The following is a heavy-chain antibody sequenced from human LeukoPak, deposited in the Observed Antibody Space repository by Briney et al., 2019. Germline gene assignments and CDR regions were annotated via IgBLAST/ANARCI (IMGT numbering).Heavy chain of an antibody. CDR1: GFTFSTYA. V-gene: IGHV3-33*08. J-gene: IGHJ4*02. Sequence: GGSLRLSCAASGFTFSTYAMHWVRQAPGKGLEWVAVIWYDGSNKYYADSVKGRFTISRDNSKNTLYLQMNSLRAEDTAVYYCARDRVEGIAVAGTGFDYWGQGTLVTVSS. D-gene: IGHD6-19*01. CDR3: ARDRVEGIAVAGTGFDY. CDR2: IWYDGSNK.